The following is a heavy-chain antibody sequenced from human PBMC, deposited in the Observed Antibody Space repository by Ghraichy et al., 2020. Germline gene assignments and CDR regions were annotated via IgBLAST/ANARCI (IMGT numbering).Heavy chain of an antibody. CDR3: ARDSSSWYYFDY. Sequence: GGSLRLSCAASGFTVSNEYMSWVRQAPGKGLEWVSSISSSSSYIYYADSVKGRFTISRDNAKNSLYLQMNSLRAEDTAVYYCARDSSSWYYFDYWGQGTLVTVSS. D-gene: IGHD6-13*01. CDR2: ISSSSSYI. V-gene: IGHV3-21*01. J-gene: IGHJ4*02. CDR1: GFTVSNEY.